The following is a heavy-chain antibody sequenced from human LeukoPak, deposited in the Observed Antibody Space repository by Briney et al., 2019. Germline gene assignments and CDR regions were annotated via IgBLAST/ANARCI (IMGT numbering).Heavy chain of an antibody. D-gene: IGHD3-22*01. V-gene: IGHV1-18*01. CDR1: GGTFSSYA. CDR3: ARAGRYYYEDY. J-gene: IGHJ4*02. CDR2: ISAYNGNT. Sequence: ASVKVSCKASGGTFSSYAISWVRQAPGQGLEWMGWISAYNGNTNYAQKLQGRVTMTTDTSTSTAYMELRSLRSDDTAVYYCARAGRYYYEDYWGQGTLVTVSS.